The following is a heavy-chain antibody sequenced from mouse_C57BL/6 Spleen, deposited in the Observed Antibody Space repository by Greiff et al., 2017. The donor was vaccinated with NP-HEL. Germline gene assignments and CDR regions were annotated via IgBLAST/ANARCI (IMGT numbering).Heavy chain of an antibody. CDR1: GYAFSSSW. V-gene: IGHV1-82*01. D-gene: IGHD3-2*02. J-gene: IGHJ4*01. Sequence: QVQLKQSGPELVKPGASVKISCKASGYAFSSSWLNWVKQRPGKGLEWIGRIYPGDGDTNYNGKFKGKATLTADKSSSTAYMQLSSLTSEDSAVYFCARQLRLRNAMDDWGQRTSVTVSS. CDR2: IYPGDGDT. CDR3: ARQLRLRNAMDD.